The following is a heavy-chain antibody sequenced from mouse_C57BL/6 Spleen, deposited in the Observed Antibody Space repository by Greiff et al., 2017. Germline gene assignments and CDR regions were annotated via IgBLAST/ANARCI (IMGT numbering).Heavy chain of an antibody. J-gene: IGHJ4*01. CDR2: IWTGGGT. Sequence: QVQLQQSGPGLVAPSQSLSITCTVSGFSLTSYAISWVRQPPGKGLEWLGVIWTGGGTNYNSALKSRLSISKDNSKSQVFLKMNSLQTDDTARYYCARNYYGSPYAMDYWGQGTSVTVSP. D-gene: IGHD1-1*01. V-gene: IGHV2-9-1*01. CDR1: GFSLTSYA. CDR3: ARNYYGSPYAMDY.